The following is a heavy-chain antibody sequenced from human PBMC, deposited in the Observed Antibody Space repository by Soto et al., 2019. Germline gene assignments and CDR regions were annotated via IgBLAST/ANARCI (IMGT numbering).Heavy chain of an antibody. CDR3: AVAVAGPTAIGY. V-gene: IGHV3-74*01. CDR1: GFTFSSYW. Sequence: EVQLVESGGGLVQPGGSLRLSCAASGFTFSSYWMHWVRQAPGKGLVWVSRINRDVSSTSYADSVKGPFTISRDNAKNTLYLQMNSLRAEDTAVYYCAVAVAGPTAIGYWGQGTLVTVSS. D-gene: IGHD6-19*01. CDR2: INRDVSST. J-gene: IGHJ4*02.